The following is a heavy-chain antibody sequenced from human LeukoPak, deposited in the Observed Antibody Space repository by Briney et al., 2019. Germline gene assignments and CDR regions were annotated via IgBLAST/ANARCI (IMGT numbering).Heavy chain of an antibody. J-gene: IGHJ3*02. CDR3: AKGGYEAFDI. V-gene: IGHV3-30*18. CDR1: GFTFSSYG. D-gene: IGHD5-12*01. Sequence: PGRSLRLSCAASGFTFSSYGMHWVRQAPGKGLEWVAVISYDGSNKYYADSVKGRFTISRDSSKNTLYLQMNSLRAEDTAVYYCAKGGYEAFDIWGQGTMVTVSS. CDR2: ISYDGSNK.